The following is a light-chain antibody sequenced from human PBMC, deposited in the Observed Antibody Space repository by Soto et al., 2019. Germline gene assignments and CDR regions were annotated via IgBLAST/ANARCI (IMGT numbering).Light chain of an antibody. CDR2: GAS. J-gene: IGKJ1*01. CDR3: QQSYSKRT. CDR1: QSITNY. Sequence: DIQMTQSPPSLSASVGDRVTITCRASQSITNYLNWYQQKPGKAPNLLIYGASSLQSGVPSRFSGSGSGTDFTLTISSLQPEDFATYYCQQSYSKRTFGQGTKVEIK. V-gene: IGKV1-39*01.